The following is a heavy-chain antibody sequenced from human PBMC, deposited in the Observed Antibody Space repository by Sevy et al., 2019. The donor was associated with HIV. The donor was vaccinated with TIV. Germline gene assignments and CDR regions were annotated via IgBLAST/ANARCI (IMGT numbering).Heavy chain of an antibody. D-gene: IGHD3-22*01. J-gene: IGHJ4*02. CDR2: ISSSSSYI. CDR3: ARTMIGGYFDY. Sequence: GGSLRLSCAASGFTFSSYSMNWVRQAPGKGLEWVSSISSSSSYIYYADSVKGRFTISRDNAKNPLYLKMNSLRAEDTAVYYCARTMIGGYFDYWGQGTLVTVSS. V-gene: IGHV3-21*01. CDR1: GFTFSSYS.